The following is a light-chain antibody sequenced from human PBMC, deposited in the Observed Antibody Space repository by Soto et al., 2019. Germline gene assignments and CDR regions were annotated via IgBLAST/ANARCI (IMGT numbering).Light chain of an antibody. J-gene: IGKJ4*01. CDR2: GAS. Sequence: EIQMTQSPSSLSASLGDRVTITCQASQDINDYSNWYQQKPGKAPRLLIYGASFLEVGVPSRFSGSGSGTHFTLTISSLQPEGVATYYCQQLKSYPLTFGGGTKVEIK. CDR1: QDINDY. CDR3: QQLKSYPLT. V-gene: IGKV1-33*01.